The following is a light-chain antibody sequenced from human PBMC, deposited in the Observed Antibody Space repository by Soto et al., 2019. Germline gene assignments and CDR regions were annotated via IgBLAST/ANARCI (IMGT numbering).Light chain of an antibody. V-gene: IGKV3-20*01. CDR2: ASS. Sequence: IGFTQSPCTLSLSPGERATLSCKTSQTSGSNFLAWYQHKPGQAPRLLIYASSNRATGIPDRFSGSASGPDFTLTINRLEPEDFAVYYCQLYGISPQFGQGTRLEIK. CDR3: QLYGISPQ. J-gene: IGKJ5*01. CDR1: QTSGSNF.